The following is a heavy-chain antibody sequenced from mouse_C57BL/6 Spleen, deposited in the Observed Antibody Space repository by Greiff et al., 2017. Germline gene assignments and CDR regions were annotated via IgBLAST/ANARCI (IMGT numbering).Heavy chain of an antibody. Sequence: QVQLQQPGAELVMPGASVKLSCKASGYTFTSYWMHWVKQRPGQGLEWIGEIDPSDSYTNYNQKLTGKSTLTVDKSSSTDYMQLSSLASEDSADYYVARAPSVVAIHWYFDVWGTGTTVTVSS. D-gene: IGHD1-1*01. CDR2: IDPSDSYT. J-gene: IGHJ1*03. CDR1: GYTFTSYW. V-gene: IGHV1-69*01. CDR3: ARAPSVVAIHWYFDV.